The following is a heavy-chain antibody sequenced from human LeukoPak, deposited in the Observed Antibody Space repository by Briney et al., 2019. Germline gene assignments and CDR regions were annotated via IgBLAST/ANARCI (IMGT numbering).Heavy chain of an antibody. Sequence: SETLSLTCAVYGGSFSGYYWSWIRQPPGKGLEWIGEINHSGSTNYNPSLKSRVTISVDTSKNQFSLKLSSVTAADTAVYYCARDARLRYFDWPRKLIPYYFDYWGQGTLVAVSS. CDR1: GGSFSGYY. CDR3: ARDARLRYFDWPRKLIPYYFDY. CDR2: INHSGST. V-gene: IGHV4-34*01. J-gene: IGHJ4*02. D-gene: IGHD3-9*01.